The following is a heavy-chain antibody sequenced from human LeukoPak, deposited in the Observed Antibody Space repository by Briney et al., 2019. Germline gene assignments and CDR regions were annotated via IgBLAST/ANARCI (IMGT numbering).Heavy chain of an antibody. D-gene: IGHD5-18*01. CDR2: IYSGGST. CDR3: ARVREGGIQLWLRRYYFDY. J-gene: IGHJ4*02. V-gene: IGHV3-53*01. Sequence: GGSLRLSCAASGFTVSSNYMSWVRQAPGKGLEWVSVIYSGGSTYYADSVKGRFTISRDNSKNTLYLQMNSLRAEDTAVYYCARVREGGIQLWLRRYYFDYWGQGTLVTVSS. CDR1: GFTVSSNY.